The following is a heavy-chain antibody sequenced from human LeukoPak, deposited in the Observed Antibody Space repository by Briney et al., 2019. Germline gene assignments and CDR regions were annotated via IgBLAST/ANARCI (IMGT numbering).Heavy chain of an antibody. D-gene: IGHD3-22*01. CDR1: GGSISSGSYY. CDR2: IYTSGST. CDR3: AGERITMIVVATGAFDI. V-gene: IGHV4-61*02. Sequence: PSQTLSLTCTVSGGSISSGSYYWSWIRQPAGKGLEWIGRIYTSGSTNYNPSLKSRVTISVDTSKNQFSLKLSSVTAADTAVYYCAGERITMIVVATGAFDIWGQGTMVTVSS. J-gene: IGHJ3*02.